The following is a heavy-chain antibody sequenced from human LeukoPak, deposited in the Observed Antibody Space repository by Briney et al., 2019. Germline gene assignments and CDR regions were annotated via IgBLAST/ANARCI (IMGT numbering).Heavy chain of an antibody. CDR1: GYTFTTYY. CDR3: ARGGGVVVFDY. D-gene: IGHD3-3*01. J-gene: IGHJ4*02. CDR2: IDPSGGST. Sequence: ASVKVSCKASGYTFTTYYMHWVRQAPGQGLEWMGIIDPSGGSTSYAQKFQGRVTMTRDTSTSTVYMELSSLRSDDTAVYYCARGGGVVVFDYWGQGTLVTVSS. V-gene: IGHV1-46*01.